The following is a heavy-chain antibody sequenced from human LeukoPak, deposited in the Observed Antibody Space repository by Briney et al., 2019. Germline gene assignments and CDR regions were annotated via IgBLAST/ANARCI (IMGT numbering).Heavy chain of an antibody. J-gene: IGHJ4*02. Sequence: PSETLSLTCTVSGGSISSGSYYWGWIRQPPGKGLEWIGSIYYSGSTYYNPSLKSRVTISVDTSKNQFSLKLSSVTAADTAVYYCARDGYSSGWYYFDYWGQGTLVTVSS. V-gene: IGHV4-39*01. CDR1: GGSISSGSYY. CDR2: IYYSGST. CDR3: ARDGYSSGWYYFDY. D-gene: IGHD6-19*01.